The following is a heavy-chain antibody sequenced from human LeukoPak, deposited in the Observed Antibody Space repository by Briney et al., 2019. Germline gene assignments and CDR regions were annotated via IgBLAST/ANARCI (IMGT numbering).Heavy chain of an antibody. CDR1: GFTFSSYA. D-gene: IGHD3-3*01. Sequence: GGSLRLSCAASGFTFSSYAMSWVRQAPGKGLEWVSAISGSGGSTYYADSVKGRFTISRGNSKNTLYLQMNSLRAEDTAVYYCAKDPGFWSGMRSFDYWGQGTLVTVSS. CDR3: AKDPGFWSGMRSFDY. J-gene: IGHJ4*02. V-gene: IGHV3-23*01. CDR2: ISGSGGST.